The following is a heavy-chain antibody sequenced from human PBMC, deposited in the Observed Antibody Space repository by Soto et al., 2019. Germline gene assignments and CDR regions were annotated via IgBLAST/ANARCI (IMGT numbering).Heavy chain of an antibody. CDR1: GNSFTTYY. J-gene: IGHJ1*01. Sequence: ASVKVSCKASGNSFTTYYMHWVRQAPGQGLEWMGIINPSGGRTTYAQKFQGRVTMTRDTSTSTVHMELSSLTSEDTAVYFSVRGYCTTSPCSGDFQFWGQGTLVTVSS. CDR3: VRGYCTTSPCSGDFQF. CDR2: INPSGGRT. V-gene: IGHV1-46*01. D-gene: IGHD2-15*01.